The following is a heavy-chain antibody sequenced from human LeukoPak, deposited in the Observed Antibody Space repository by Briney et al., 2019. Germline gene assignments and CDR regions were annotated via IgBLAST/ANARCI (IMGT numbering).Heavy chain of an antibody. J-gene: IGHJ4*02. D-gene: IGHD6-6*01. CDR1: GVTFSSYE. CDR3: VSLYASLSGLRASDY. Sequence: PGGSLCLSCAASGVTFSSYEWNWVRQAPGKGLEWVSYISSSGSTIYYADSVKGRFTITRDNAKNSLYLQMNSLTLEETAAYQCVSLYASLSGLRASDYWGQGTLVTVSS. V-gene: IGHV3-48*03. CDR2: ISSSGSTI.